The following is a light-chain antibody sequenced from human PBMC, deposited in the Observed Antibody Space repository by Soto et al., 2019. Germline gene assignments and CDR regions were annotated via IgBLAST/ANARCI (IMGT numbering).Light chain of an antibody. CDR1: SSDVGGYNY. J-gene: IGLJ1*01. Sequence: QSVLTQPASVSGSPGQSIAISCTGTSSDVGGYNYVSWHQRHPGKAPKVLISVVSNRPSGVSNRFSGSKSGNTASLTISGLQAEDEADYYCSSYRSGGTFVFGSGTKSPS. CDR3: SSYRSGGTFV. V-gene: IGLV2-14*01. CDR2: VVS.